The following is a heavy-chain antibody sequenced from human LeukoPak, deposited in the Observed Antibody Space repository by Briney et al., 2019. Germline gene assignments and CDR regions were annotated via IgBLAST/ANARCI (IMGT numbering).Heavy chain of an antibody. CDR1: GFTFSRYA. V-gene: IGHV3-30-3*01. Sequence: PGGSLRLSCATSGFTFSRYAMHWVRQAPGKGLEWVALISYDANIGSNKYYADSVKGRFTISRDNSKNTLYLQMNSLRAEDTAVYSCARGLGYSYGYGIDYWGQGTLVIASS. D-gene: IGHD5-18*01. J-gene: IGHJ4*02. CDR3: ARGLGYSYGYGIDY. CDR2: ISYDANIGSNK.